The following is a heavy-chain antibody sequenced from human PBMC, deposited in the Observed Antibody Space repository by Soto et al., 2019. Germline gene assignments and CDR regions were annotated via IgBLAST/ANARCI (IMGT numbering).Heavy chain of an antibody. CDR1: GGSISDISYC. V-gene: IGHV4-39*01. J-gene: IGHJ5*02. CDR2: MFYSGAT. D-gene: IGHD2-15*01. CDR3: AIHKSGSDWLDP. Sequence: PSETLSLTCTVSGGSISDISYCWGWIRQPPGKGLQWIGCMFYSGATYYNPSLKNRVTLSVDTSNNEFSLKLVSVTAPDTAVYYCAIHKSGSDWLDPWGQGTLVTVSS.